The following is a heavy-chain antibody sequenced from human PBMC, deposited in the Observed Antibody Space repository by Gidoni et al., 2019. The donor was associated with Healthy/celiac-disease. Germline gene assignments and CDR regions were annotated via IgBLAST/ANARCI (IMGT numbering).Heavy chain of an antibody. CDR3: ARGVPRSSWYRYYFDY. CDR1: GGSFSGYY. J-gene: IGHJ4*02. D-gene: IGHD6-13*01. CDR2: INHSGST. V-gene: IGHV4-34*01. Sequence: QVQLQQWGAGLLKPSETLSLTCAVYGGSFSGYYWSWIRQPPGKGLEWIGEINHSGSTNYNPSLKSRVTISVDTSKNQFSLKLSSVTAADTAVYYCARGVPRSSWYRYYFDYWGQGTLVTVSS.